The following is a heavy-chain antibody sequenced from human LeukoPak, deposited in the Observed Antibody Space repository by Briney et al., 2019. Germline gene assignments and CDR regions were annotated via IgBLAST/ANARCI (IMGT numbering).Heavy chain of an antibody. CDR3: LMYTNGWN. J-gene: IGHJ4*02. D-gene: IGHD6-19*01. V-gene: IGHV3-74*01. CDR1: GSTISDYY. CDR2: INSDGSSR. Sequence: GGSLRLSCAVSGSTISDYYMHWVRQAPGKGLVWVSRINSDGSSRTYADSVKGRFTISRDNAKNTLYLQTNSLRAEDTAMYYCLMYTNGWNWGQGTLVTVSS.